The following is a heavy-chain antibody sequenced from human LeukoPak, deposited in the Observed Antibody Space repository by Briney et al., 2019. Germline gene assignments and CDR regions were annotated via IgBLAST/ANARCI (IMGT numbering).Heavy chain of an antibody. J-gene: IGHJ6*03. CDR1: GYTFTSYD. CDR2: MNPNSGNT. D-gene: IGHD1-1*01. V-gene: IGHV1-8*03. CDR3: ARGETGTTGDYSYYYYMDA. Sequence: ASVKVSCKASGYTFTSYDINWVRQATGQGLEWMGWMNPNSGNTGYAQKFQGRVTITRNTSISTAYMELSSLRSEDTAVYYCARGETGTTGDYSYYYYMDACGKGTTVTVSS.